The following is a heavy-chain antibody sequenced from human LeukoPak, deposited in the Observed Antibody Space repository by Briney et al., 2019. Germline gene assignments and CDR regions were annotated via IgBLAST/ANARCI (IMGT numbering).Heavy chain of an antibody. D-gene: IGHD6-19*01. CDR1: GFTFSSYS. CDR3: ARDPVQDSSGWYGYFDY. V-gene: IGHV3-21*01. CDR2: VSSSSTYI. Sequence: GGSLRLSCAASGFTFSSYSMNWVRQAPGKGLEWVSSVSSSSTYIYYADSVKGRFTISRDNAKNSLYLQMNSLRAEDTAVYYCARDPVQDSSGWYGYFDYWGQGTLVTVSS. J-gene: IGHJ4*02.